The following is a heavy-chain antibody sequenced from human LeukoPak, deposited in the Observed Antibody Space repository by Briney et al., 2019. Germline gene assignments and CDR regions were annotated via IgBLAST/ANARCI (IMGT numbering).Heavy chain of an antibody. CDR3: ARDARVGYYDSSGYYYNWFDP. D-gene: IGHD3-22*01. CDR1: GFTFSSYA. V-gene: IGHV3-30*04. J-gene: IGHJ5*02. CDR2: ISYDGSNK. Sequence: PGGSLRLSCAASGFTFSSYAMHWVRQAPGKGLEWVAVISYDGSNKYYADSVKGRFTISRDNSKNTLYLQMNSLRAEDTAVYYCARDARVGYYDSSGYYYNWFDPWGQGTLVTVSS.